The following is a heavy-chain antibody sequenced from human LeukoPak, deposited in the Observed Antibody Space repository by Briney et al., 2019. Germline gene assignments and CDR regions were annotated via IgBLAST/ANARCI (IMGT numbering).Heavy chain of an antibody. J-gene: IGHJ4*02. V-gene: IGHV3-11*01. D-gene: IGHD3-22*01. Sequence: PGGSLRLSCAASGFTFSDYYMSWIRQAPGKGLEWVSYISSSGSTIYYADSVKGRFTISRDNAKNSLYLQMNSLRAEDTAVYYCARDPSPDYDSSGYYPYYFDYWGQGTLVTVSS. CDR2: ISSSGSTI. CDR3: ARDPSPDYDSSGYYPYYFDY. CDR1: GFTFSDYY.